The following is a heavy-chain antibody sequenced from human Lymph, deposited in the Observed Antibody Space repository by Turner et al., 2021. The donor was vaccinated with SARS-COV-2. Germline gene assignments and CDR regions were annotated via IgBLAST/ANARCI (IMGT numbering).Heavy chain of an antibody. V-gene: IGHV4-39*01. Sequence: QLQLQESGPGLVKPSETLSLTCTVSGGSISSSSHYWGWIRQPPGRGLEWIGHFYYSGSNYYNPSLKSRVTISVDTSKNQFSLKLSSVTAADTAVYYCARLVRRAEYYFDYWGQGTLVTVSS. CDR1: GGSISSSSHY. CDR2: FYYSGSN. CDR3: ARLVRRAEYYFDY. J-gene: IGHJ4*02. D-gene: IGHD3-10*01.